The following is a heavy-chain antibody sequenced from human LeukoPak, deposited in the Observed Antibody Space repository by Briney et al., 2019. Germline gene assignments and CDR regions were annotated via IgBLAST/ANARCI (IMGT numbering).Heavy chain of an antibody. D-gene: IGHD4/OR15-4a*01. CDR3: ARAHRYGDYYYYGMDV. V-gene: IGHV1-8*01. Sequence: ASVKVPCKASGYTFTSYDINWVRQATGQGLEWMGWMNPNSGNTGYAQKFQGRVTMTRNTSISTAYMELSSLRSEDTAVYYCARAHRYGDYYYYGMDVWGQGTTVTVSS. CDR2: MNPNSGNT. J-gene: IGHJ6*02. CDR1: GYTFTSYD.